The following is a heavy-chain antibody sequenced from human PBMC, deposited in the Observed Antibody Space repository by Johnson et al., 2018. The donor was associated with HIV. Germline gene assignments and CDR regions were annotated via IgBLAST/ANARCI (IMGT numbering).Heavy chain of an antibody. D-gene: IGHD6-6*01. CDR1: GYTFSSYG. J-gene: IGHJ3*02. Sequence: QVQLVESGGGVVQPGRSLRLSCAASGYTFSSYGMHWVRQAPGKGLEWVAVIWYDGSNKYYADFVKGRFTISRDNSKNTLYLQMNSLRAEDTAVYYCAKVSQQQLGAFDIWGQGTMVTVSS. CDR2: IWYDGSNK. V-gene: IGHV3-33*06. CDR3: AKVSQQQLGAFDI.